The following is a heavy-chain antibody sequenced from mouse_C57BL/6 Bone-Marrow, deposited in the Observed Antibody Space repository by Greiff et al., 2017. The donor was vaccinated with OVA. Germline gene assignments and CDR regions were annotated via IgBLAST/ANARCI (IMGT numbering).Heavy chain of an antibody. CDR1: GYTFTDYY. Sequence: EVQLQQSGPVLVKPGASVKMSCKASGYTFTDYYMNWVKQSHGKSLEWIGVINPYNGGTSYNQKFKGKATLTVDKSSSTAYMVLNSLTSDDSAVYYCARWANYYGSSYEGYWGQGTTLTVSS. J-gene: IGHJ2*01. V-gene: IGHV1-19*01. CDR3: ARWANYYGSSYEGY. D-gene: IGHD1-1*01. CDR2: INPYNGGT.